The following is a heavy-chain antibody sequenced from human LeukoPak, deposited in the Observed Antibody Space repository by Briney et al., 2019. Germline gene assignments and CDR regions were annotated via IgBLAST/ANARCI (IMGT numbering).Heavy chain of an antibody. J-gene: IGHJ4*02. CDR3: ARCQGYCSSTSCSCFDY. Sequence: ASVKVSCKASGYTFTSYYMHWVRQAPGQGLEWMGIINPSGGSTSYAQKFQGRVTMTRDTSTSTVYMELSSLRSEDTAVYYCARCQGYCSSTSCSCFDYWGQGNLVTVSS. V-gene: IGHV1-46*01. D-gene: IGHD2-2*01. CDR1: GYTFTSYY. CDR2: INPSGGST.